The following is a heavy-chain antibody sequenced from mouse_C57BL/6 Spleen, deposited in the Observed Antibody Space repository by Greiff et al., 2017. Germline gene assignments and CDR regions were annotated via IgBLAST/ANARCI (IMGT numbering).Heavy chain of an antibody. CDR3: ARGGDSFDD. Sequence: VQLQQSGPELVKPGASVKISCKASGYTFTDYYMNWVKQSHGKSLEWIGDINPNNGGTSYNQKFKGKATLTVDKSSSTAYMELRSLTSEDSAVYYCARGGDSFDDWGQGTTLTVSS. V-gene: IGHV1-26*01. D-gene: IGHD3-3*01. J-gene: IGHJ2*01. CDR1: GYTFTDYY. CDR2: INPNNGGT.